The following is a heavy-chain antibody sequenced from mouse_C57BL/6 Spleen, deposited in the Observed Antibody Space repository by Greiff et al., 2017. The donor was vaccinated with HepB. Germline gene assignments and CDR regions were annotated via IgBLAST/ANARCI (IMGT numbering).Heavy chain of an antibody. CDR1: GYAFSSSW. CDR3: ARYPVITTVVALYYYAMDY. V-gene: IGHV1-82*01. Sequence: VQLQQSGPELVKPGASVKISCKASGYAFSSSWMNWVKQRPGKGLEWIGRIYPGDGDTNYNGKFKGKATLTADKSSSTAYMQLSSLTSEDSAVYFCARYPVITTVVALYYYAMDYWGQGTSVTVSS. CDR2: IYPGDGDT. J-gene: IGHJ4*01. D-gene: IGHD1-1*01.